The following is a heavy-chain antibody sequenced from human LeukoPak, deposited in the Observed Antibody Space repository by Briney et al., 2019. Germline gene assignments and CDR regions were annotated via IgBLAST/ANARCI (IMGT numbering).Heavy chain of an antibody. CDR1: GGSISSGGYS. V-gene: IGHV4-61*08. J-gene: IGHJ4*02. D-gene: IGHD7-27*01. CDR2: IYYSGTT. CDR3: ARQNWGQFDY. Sequence: SETLSLTCAVSGGSISSGGYSWSWIRQPPGRGLEWIGYIYYSGTTNYNPSLKSRVTISVDTSKNQFSLNLSSVTAADTAVYYCARQNWGQFDYWGQGILVTVSS.